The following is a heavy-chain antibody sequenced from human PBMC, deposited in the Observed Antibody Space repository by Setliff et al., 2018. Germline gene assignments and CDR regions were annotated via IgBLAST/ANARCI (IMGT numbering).Heavy chain of an antibody. J-gene: IGHJ4*02. CDR3: ARGGSLLWFGELLPFDY. V-gene: IGHV4-39*07. Sequence: SETLSLTRTVSGGSISSSSYYWGWIRQPPGKGLEWIGSIYYSGSTYYNPSLKSRVTISVDTSKNQFSLKLSSVTAADTAVYYCARGGSLLWFGELLPFDYWGQGTLVTVSS. D-gene: IGHD3-10*01. CDR2: IYYSGST. CDR1: GGSISSSSYY.